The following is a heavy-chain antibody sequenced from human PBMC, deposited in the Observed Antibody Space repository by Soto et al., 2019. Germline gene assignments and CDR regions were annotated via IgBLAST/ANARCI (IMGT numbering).Heavy chain of an antibody. CDR2: INHSGST. J-gene: IGHJ4*01. CDR3: ARGLNRYCSSTSCTVFGY. CDR1: GGSFSGYY. Sequence: QVQLQQWGAGLLKPSETLSLTCAVYGGSFSGYYWSWIRQPPGKGLEWIGAINHSGSTNYNPSLKSRVTISVETSKDQFSRKLSSVTAADTAVYYCARGLNRYCSSTSCTVFGYWGHGTLVTVSS. D-gene: IGHD2-2*01. V-gene: IGHV4-34*01.